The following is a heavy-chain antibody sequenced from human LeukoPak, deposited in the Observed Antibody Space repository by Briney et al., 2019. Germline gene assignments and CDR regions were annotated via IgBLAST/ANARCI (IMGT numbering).Heavy chain of an antibody. CDR2: IYYSGGT. CDR3: ARAPYYYDSSGYHSYYYGMDV. V-gene: IGHV4-59*01. Sequence: SETLSLTCAVSGGSTSVYYRSSIRQPPRKGLEWIGYIYYSGGTNYNPSLKSRVTISVDTSKNQFSLRLSSVTAADTAVYYCARAPYYYDSSGYHSYYYGMDVWGQGTTVTVSS. D-gene: IGHD3-22*01. J-gene: IGHJ6*02. CDR1: GGSTSVYY.